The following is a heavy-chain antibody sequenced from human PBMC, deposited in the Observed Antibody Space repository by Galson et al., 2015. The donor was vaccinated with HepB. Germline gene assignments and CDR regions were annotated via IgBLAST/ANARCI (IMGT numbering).Heavy chain of an antibody. Sequence: QSGAEVKKPGESLRISCKGSGYSFTGYWISWVRQMPGKGLEWMGRIDPSDSYTNYSPSFQGHVTISADKSISTAYLQWSSLKASDTAMYYCASYYYDSSGHRDAFDIWGQGTMVTVSS. CDR1: GYSFTGYW. J-gene: IGHJ3*02. CDR2: IDPSDSYT. CDR3: ASYYYDSSGHRDAFDI. V-gene: IGHV5-10-1*01. D-gene: IGHD3-22*01.